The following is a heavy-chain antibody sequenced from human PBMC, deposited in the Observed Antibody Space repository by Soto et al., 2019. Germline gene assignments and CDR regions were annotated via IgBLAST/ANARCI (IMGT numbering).Heavy chain of an antibody. CDR2: INPNSGGT. CDR3: ARDLRGQQLADETFNWFDP. J-gene: IGHJ5*02. CDR1: GYTFTGYY. V-gene: IGHV1-2*04. D-gene: IGHD6-13*01. Sequence: GASVKVSCKASGYTFTGYYMHWVRQAPGQGLEWMGWINPNSGGTNYAQKFQGWVTMTRDTSISTAYMELSRLRSDDTAVYYCARDLRGQQLADETFNWFDPWGQGTLVTVSS.